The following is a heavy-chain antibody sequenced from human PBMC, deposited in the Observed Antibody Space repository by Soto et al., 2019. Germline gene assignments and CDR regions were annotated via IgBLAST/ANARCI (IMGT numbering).Heavy chain of an antibody. CDR1: GGTFSSYA. D-gene: IGHD4-17*01. V-gene: IGHV1-69*12. Sequence: QVQLVQSGAVVKKPGSSVKVSCKASGGTFSSYAISWMRQAPGQGLEWVGGIVPIFDAATYAQNFQGRVTITADESTSTAYMELSSLRFEATAVYYCASRSGLMTTVPNYYWGQGTLVTVSS. J-gene: IGHJ4*02. CDR2: IVPIFDAA. CDR3: ASRSGLMTTVPNYY.